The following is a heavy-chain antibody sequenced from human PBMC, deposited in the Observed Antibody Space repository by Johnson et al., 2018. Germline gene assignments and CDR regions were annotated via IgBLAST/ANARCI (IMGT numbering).Heavy chain of an antibody. CDR2: LIPIFGPA. J-gene: IGHJ3*02. D-gene: IGHD3-3*01. CDR3: AKDMWVGRCLEWLFPGAFDI. V-gene: IGHV1-69*12. CDR1: GGTFSSYA. Sequence: QVQLVQSGAAVKKXGSSVKVXCKASGGTFSSYAISWVRPAPGPGLEWMGGLIPIFGPANYAQKFQGRVPITAAESTSTAYMALSSLRSEDTALDYCAKDMWVGRCLEWLFPGAFDIWGQGTMVTVSS.